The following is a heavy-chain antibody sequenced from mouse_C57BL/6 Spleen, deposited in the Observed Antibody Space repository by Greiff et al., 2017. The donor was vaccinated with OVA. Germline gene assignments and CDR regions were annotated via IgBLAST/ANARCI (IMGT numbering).Heavy chain of an antibody. CDR1: GYTFTSYW. D-gene: IGHD1-1*01. CDR2: IYPGSGST. V-gene: IGHV1-55*01. CDR3: ARVITTVVADYYAMDY. J-gene: IGHJ4*01. Sequence: QVHVKQPGAELVKPGASVKMSCKASGYTFTSYWITWVKQRPGQGLEWIGDIYPGSGSTNYNEKFKSKATLTVDTSSSTAYMQLSSLTSEDSAVYYCARVITTVVADYYAMDYWGQGTSVTVSS.